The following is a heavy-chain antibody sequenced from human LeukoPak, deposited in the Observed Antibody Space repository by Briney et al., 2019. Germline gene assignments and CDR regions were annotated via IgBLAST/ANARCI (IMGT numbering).Heavy chain of an antibody. CDR2: INHSGST. D-gene: IGHD3-22*01. J-gene: IGHJ6*02. Sequence: PSETLSLTCAVYGGSFSGYYWSWIRQPPGKGLEWIGEINHSGSTNYNPSLKSRVTISVDTSKNQFSLKLSSVTAADTAVYYCARVRGYYDSSGYYYYYGMDVWGQGTTVTVSS. CDR1: GGSFSGYY. V-gene: IGHV4-34*01. CDR3: ARVRGYYDSSGYYYYYGMDV.